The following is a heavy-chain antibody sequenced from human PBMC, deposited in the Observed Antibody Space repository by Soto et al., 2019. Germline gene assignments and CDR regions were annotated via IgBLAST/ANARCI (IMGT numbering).Heavy chain of an antibody. Sequence: XPVKVSCKASGYSFTGYYMHWVRQAPGQGLEWMGWINPNSGGTNYAQKFQGWVTMTRDTSISTAYMELSRLRSDDTAVYYCARDLRTLNYYYGMDVWGHGTTVTVS. CDR2: INPNSGGT. D-gene: IGHD3-9*01. CDR3: ARDLRTLNYYYGMDV. CDR1: GYSFTGYY. J-gene: IGHJ6*02. V-gene: IGHV1-2*04.